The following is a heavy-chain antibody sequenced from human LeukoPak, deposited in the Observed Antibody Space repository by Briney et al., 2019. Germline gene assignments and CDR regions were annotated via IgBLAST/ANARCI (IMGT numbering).Heavy chain of an antibody. CDR3: ARDRVNRDGRFLEWFSLDAFDI. CDR2: IIPIFGTA. CDR1: GGTFSSYA. J-gene: IGHJ3*02. Sequence: GASVKVSCKASGGTFSSYAISWVRQAPGQGLEWMGGIIPIFGTANYAQKFQGRVTITTDESTSTAYMELSSLRSEDTAVYYCARDRVNRDGRFLEWFSLDAFDIWGQGTMVTVSS. V-gene: IGHV1-69*05. D-gene: IGHD3-3*01.